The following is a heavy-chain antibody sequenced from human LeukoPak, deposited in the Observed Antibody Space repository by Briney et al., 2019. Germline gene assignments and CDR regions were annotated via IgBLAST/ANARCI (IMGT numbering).Heavy chain of an antibody. V-gene: IGHV4-4*02. D-gene: IGHD3-16*02. J-gene: IGHJ4*02. CDR3: ARAGYSGVWGSYRRYDY. CDR1: GGSISSSNW. Sequence: SETLSLTCAVSGGSISSSNWWSWVRQPPGKGLEWIGEIYHSGSTNYNPSLKSRVTISVDKSKNQFSLKLSSVTAADTAVYYCARAGYSGVWGSYRRYDYWGQGTLVTVSS. CDR2: IYHSGST.